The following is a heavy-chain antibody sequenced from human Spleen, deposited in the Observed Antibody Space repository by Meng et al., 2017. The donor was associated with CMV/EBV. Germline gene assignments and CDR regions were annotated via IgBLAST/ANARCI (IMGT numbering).Heavy chain of an antibody. V-gene: IGHV4-4*08. CDR3: ARVRPNSLQVFEWSPPFDF. CDR1: GGSISSYY. D-gene: IGHD3-3*01. J-gene: IGHJ4*02. Sequence: SETLSLTCNVSGGSISSYYWSWIRQPPGKGLEWIGFMNSGGSANYNPSLRGRVTISVDMSRNQFSLRLSSVTAEDTAVYYCARVRPNSLQVFEWSPPFDFWGQGTLVTVSS. CDR2: MNSGGSA.